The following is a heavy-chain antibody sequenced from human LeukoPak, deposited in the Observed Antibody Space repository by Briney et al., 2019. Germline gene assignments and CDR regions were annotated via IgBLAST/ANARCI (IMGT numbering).Heavy chain of an antibody. CDR3: ARGGTRWLQLSRKSRLDP. CDR1: GYTFTSYD. CDR2: MNPNSGNT. D-gene: IGHD5-24*01. Sequence: ASVKVSCKASGYTFTSYDINWVRQATGQGLEWMGWMNPNSGNTGYAQKFQGRVAMTRNTSMSTAYMELSSLRSEDTAVYYCARGGTRWLQLSRKSRLDPWGQGTLVTVSS. V-gene: IGHV1-8*01. J-gene: IGHJ5*02.